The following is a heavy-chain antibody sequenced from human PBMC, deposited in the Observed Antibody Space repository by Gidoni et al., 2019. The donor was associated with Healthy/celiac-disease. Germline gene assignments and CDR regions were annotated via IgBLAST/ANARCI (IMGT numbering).Heavy chain of an antibody. CDR1: GFTFSSYD. V-gene: IGHV3-48*03. CDR2: ISSSGSSI. D-gene: IGHD3-9*01. J-gene: IGHJ5*02. CDR3: ASLRYFDWLPDP. Sequence: EVQLVESGGGLVQPGGSLRLSCAASGFTFSSYDMNWVRQAPGKGLEWVSFISSSGSSIYYADSVKGRFTISRDNAKNSLYLQMNSLRAEDTAVYYCASLRYFDWLPDPWGQGTLVTVSS.